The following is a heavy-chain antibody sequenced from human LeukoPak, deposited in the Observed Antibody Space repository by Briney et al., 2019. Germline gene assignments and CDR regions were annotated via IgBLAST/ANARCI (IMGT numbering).Heavy chain of an antibody. CDR3: ARIEFRSPRWFDY. CDR1: GGSISSGDYY. J-gene: IGHJ4*02. CDR2: IYYSGST. V-gene: IGHV4-30-4*01. Sequence: SETLSLTCTVSGGSISSGDYYWSWIRQPPGKGLEWVGYIYYSGSTYYNPSLKSRVTISVDTSKNQFSLKLSSVTAADTAVYYCARIEFRSPRWFDYWGQGTLVTVSS. D-gene: IGHD2-15*01.